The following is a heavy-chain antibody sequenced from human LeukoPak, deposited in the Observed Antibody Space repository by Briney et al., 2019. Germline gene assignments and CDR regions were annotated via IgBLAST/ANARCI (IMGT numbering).Heavy chain of an antibody. V-gene: IGHV1-69*02. CDR2: IIPILGIA. CDR3: ATPHISRASSYYDMDV. D-gene: IGHD3-16*01. Sequence: GASVKVSCKASGGTFSNYTISWVRQAPGQGLEWMGRIIPILGIADSAQKFQGRVTITADKSTSTAYMELSSLRSDDTAVYYCATPHISRASSYYDMDVWGQGTTVTVSS. CDR1: GGTFSNYT. J-gene: IGHJ6*02.